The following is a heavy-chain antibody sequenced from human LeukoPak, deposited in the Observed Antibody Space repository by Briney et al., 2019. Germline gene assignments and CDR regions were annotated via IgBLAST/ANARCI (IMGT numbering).Heavy chain of an antibody. CDR3: AREVTAPYDYVWGSYRGTYFDY. J-gene: IGHJ4*02. CDR2: IWYDGSNK. CDR1: GFTFSSYG. V-gene: IGHV3-33*01. Sequence: GGSLRLSCAASGFTFSSYGMHWVRQAPGKGLEWVAVIWYDGSNKYYADSVKGRFTISRDNSKNTLYLQMNSLRAEDTAVYYCAREVTAPYDYVWGSYRGTYFDYWGQGTLVTVSS. D-gene: IGHD3-16*02.